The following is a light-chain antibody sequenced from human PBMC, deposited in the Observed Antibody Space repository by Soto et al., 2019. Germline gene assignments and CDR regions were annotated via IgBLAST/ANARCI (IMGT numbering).Light chain of an antibody. CDR2: DAS. CDR3: QQYDNLPLT. J-gene: IGKJ4*01. Sequence: DIQMTQSPSSLSASVCDRDTITCRASKSISSEGNWDQQKTGKAPKLRIDDASNLETGVPSRVSGSGSGTDVTFTISSLQPEDIATYYCQQYDNLPLTFGGGTKVDIK. V-gene: IGKV1-33*01. CDR1: KSISSE.